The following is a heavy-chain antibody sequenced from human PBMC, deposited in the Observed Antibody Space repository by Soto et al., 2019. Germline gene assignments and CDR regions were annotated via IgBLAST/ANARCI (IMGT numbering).Heavy chain of an antibody. CDR1: GFTFSGAA. J-gene: IGHJ4*02. V-gene: IGHV3-73*01. Sequence: GGSPRLSCAASGFTFSGAAMHWVRQASGKGLEWVGRIRNKANSYATAYAASVKGRFTISRDDSKNTAYLQMNSLKTEDTAVYYCTSPPQDWGQGTLVTVSS. CDR3: TSPPQD. CDR2: IRNKANSYAT.